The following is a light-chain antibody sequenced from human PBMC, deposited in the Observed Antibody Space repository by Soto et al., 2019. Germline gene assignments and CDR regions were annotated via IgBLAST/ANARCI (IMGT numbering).Light chain of an antibody. CDR2: AAS. Sequence: AIQVTQSPSSLSASVGDRVTITCRTSQGIRSALGWYQQKPGKVPKLLIYAASTLQSGVPSRFSGSGSGRDFTLTISRLEPEDFAVYYCQQYDNSPWTFGQGTKVDNK. CDR1: QGIRSA. V-gene: IGKV1-6*01. J-gene: IGKJ1*01. CDR3: QQYDNSPWT.